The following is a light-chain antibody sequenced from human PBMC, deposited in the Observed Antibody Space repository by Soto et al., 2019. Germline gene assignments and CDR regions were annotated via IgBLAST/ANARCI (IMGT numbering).Light chain of an antibody. Sequence: DIQMTQSPSFVSASVGDRVTVTCRASQGIVSWLAWYQHKPGRAPKLLIHAASSLESGVPSRFSGSGSGTDFTLTISSLRPEDFATYYCQQTSSFPLTFGGGTKVEIK. CDR2: AAS. J-gene: IGKJ4*01. V-gene: IGKV1-12*01. CDR1: QGIVSW. CDR3: QQTSSFPLT.